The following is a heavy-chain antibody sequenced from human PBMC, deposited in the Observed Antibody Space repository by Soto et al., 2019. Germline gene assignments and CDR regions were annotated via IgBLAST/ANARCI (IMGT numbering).Heavy chain of an antibody. CDR1: GFTFTNAW. J-gene: IGHJ4*02. V-gene: IGHV3-15*01. D-gene: IGHD6-19*01. CDR3: STDQLEVAGTPYYFDN. CDR2: IRSKSDGETI. Sequence: RLSCAASGFTFTNAWLSWVRQAPGKGLEWVGRIRSKSDGETIDYAASVRGRFIISRDDSKSTLYLQMNGLKTEDAAVYYCSTDQLEVAGTPYYFDNWGQGALVTVYS.